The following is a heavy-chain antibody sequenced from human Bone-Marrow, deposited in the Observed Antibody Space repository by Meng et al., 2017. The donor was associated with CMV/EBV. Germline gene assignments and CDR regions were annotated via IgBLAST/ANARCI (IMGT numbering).Heavy chain of an antibody. J-gene: IGHJ4*02. CDR2: ITSRGDSE. V-gene: IGHV3-48*03. CDR1: AFTFSSFE. D-gene: IGHD7-27*01. CDR3: ARQTGVISYFDY. Sequence: GESLKISCVASAFTFSSFEMNWVRQAPGKGLEWVSYITSRGDSEYYADSVKGRFTVSRDNAKNSLYLQMNSLRVEDTAVYYCARQTGVISYFDYWGQGTRVTVSS.